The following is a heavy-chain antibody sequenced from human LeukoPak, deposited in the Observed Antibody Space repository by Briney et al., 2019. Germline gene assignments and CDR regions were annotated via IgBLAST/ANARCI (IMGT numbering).Heavy chain of an antibody. V-gene: IGHV4-39*01. J-gene: IGHJ4*02. D-gene: IGHD5-12*01. CDR3: ARLVDIVATTEPRIDY. CDR2: IYYSGCT. Sequence: PSETLSLTCTVSGGSISSSSYYWGWIRQPPGKGLEWIGSIYYSGCTYYNPSLKSRVTISVDTSKNQFSLKLSSVTAADTAVYYCARLVDIVATTEPRIDYWGQGTLVTVSS. CDR1: GGSISSSSYY.